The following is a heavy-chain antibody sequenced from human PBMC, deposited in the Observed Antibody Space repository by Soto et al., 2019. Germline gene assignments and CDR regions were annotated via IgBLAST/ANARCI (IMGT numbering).Heavy chain of an antibody. Sequence: GGSLRLSCAASGFPFTNYSMNWVRQAPGKGLEWVSSISSTSTYTYYADSVKGRFTISRDNTKNSLYLRMNSLRAEDTAVYYCARDFSTITIFGWEHGMDVWGQGTTVTVSS. D-gene: IGHD3-3*01. J-gene: IGHJ6*02. CDR2: ISSTSTYT. V-gene: IGHV3-21*01. CDR3: ARDFSTITIFGWEHGMDV. CDR1: GFPFTNYS.